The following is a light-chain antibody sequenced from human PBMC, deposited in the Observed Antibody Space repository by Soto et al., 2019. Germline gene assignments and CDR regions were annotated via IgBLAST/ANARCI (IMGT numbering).Light chain of an antibody. V-gene: IGKV4-1*01. Sequence: DIVMTQSPGSLAVSLGERATINCKSSQGVLYSSNNKNYLAWYQQKPGQPPKLLIYWASTRESGVPDRFSGSGSGTDFTLTISSLQAEDVAVYYCQQYYSTPYTFGQGTKLEIK. CDR2: WAS. CDR1: QGVLYSSNNKNY. CDR3: QQYYSTPYT. J-gene: IGKJ2*01.